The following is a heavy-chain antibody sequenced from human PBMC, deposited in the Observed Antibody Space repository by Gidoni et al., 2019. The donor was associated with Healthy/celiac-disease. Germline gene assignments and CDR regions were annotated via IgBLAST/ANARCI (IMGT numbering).Heavy chain of an antibody. CDR2: INPNSGGT. J-gene: IGHJ4*02. D-gene: IGHD3-22*01. CDR1: GYTFTGYY. V-gene: IGHV1-2*02. CDR3: ARGGYYYDSSGYFYAEVFEDDY. Sequence: QVQLVQSGAEVKKPGASVKVSCKASGYTFTGYYMHWVRQAPGQGLEWMGWINPNSGGTNYAQKFQGRVTMTRDTSISTAYMELSRLRSDDTAVYYCARGGYYYDSSGYFYAEVFEDDYWGQGTLVTVSS.